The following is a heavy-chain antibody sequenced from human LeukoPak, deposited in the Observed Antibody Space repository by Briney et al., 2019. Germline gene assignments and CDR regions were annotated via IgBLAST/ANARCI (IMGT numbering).Heavy chain of an antibody. Sequence: SETLSLTCTVSGGSISSYYWSWIRQPPGKGLEWIGFIYYSGSTNYNPSLKSRVTISVDMSKNQFFLNLRSVTAADTAVYYCGRVPRIEAGATGDWFDPWGQGTVVTVSS. V-gene: IGHV4-59*01. D-gene: IGHD6-13*01. CDR1: GGSISSYY. J-gene: IGHJ5*02. CDR2: IYYSGST. CDR3: GRVPRIEAGATGDWFDP.